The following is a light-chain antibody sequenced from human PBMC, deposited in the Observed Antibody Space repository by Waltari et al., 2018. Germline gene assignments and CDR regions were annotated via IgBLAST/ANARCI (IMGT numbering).Light chain of an antibody. V-gene: IGLV2-23*01. CDR1: SSDVGSHNL. J-gene: IGLJ2*01. Sequence: QSALTQPASVSGSPGQSITISCTGTSSDVGSHNLVSWDQHHPGKAPKLMIYEYTKRPSGVSNRFSGSKSGNTASLTISGLQAEDEADYYCCSYAGGTASILLGGGTKLTVL. CDR2: EYT. CDR3: CSYAGGTASIL.